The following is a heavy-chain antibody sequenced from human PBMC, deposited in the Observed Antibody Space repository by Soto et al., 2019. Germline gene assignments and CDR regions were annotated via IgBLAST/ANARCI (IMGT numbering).Heavy chain of an antibody. CDR3: ARNKLTSGIDYFDS. V-gene: IGHV1-2*06. J-gene: IGHJ4*02. Sequence: VASVKVSCKTSGYIFTDYHVHWVRQAPGQGLEWMGRISPRNGDTHYAQKFQDRVTMTRDTSTSTVYMEMKTLRSDNTAIFFCARNKLTSGIDYFDSWGQGTLVTVSS. D-gene: IGHD5-12*01. CDR1: GYIFTDYH. CDR2: ISPRNGDT.